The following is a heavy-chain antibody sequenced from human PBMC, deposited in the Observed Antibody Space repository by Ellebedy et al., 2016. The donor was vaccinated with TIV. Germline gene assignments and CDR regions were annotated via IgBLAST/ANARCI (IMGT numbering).Heavy chain of an antibody. J-gene: IGHJ6*02. CDR3: ARVKQILAQGQTFGLDV. V-gene: IGHV1-2*02. CDR1: GYNFIAYY. Sequence: AASVKVSCKASGYNFIAYYIHWVRQAPGQGLEWMGWINPNSGATNYAQKFHGRVSVARDTSITTAYMEFSSLTSDDTAMYYCARVKQILAQGQTFGLDVWGRGTTVTVSS. CDR2: INPNSGAT. D-gene: IGHD3-3*02.